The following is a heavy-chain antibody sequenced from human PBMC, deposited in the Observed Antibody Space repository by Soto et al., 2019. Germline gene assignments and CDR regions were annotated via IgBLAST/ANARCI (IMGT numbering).Heavy chain of an antibody. D-gene: IGHD2-2*01. V-gene: IGHV1-18*04. Sequence: APVKIVCKAPGSTFSSYGISWVRQAPGQGLEWMGWISAYNGNTNYAQKLQGRVTMTTDTSTSIAYMELRSLRSDDTAVYYCARDRYCSSTSCHQEYYYYYGMDVWGQGTTVTVSS. J-gene: IGHJ6*02. CDR2: ISAYNGNT. CDR1: GSTFSSYG. CDR3: ARDRYCSSTSCHQEYYYYYGMDV.